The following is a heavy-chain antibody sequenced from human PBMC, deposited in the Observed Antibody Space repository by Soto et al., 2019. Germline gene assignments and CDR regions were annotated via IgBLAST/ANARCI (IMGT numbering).Heavy chain of an antibody. CDR1: GGTFSSYA. V-gene: IGHV1-69*12. CDR2: IIPIFGTA. D-gene: IGHD1-7*01. Sequence: QVPLVQSGAEVKKPGSSVKVSCKASGGTFSSYAISCVRQAPGQGLEWMGGIIPIFGTANYAQKFQGRVTITADESTSTAYMELSSLRSEDTAVYYCASHGITGTWVYYYGMDVWGQGTTVTVSS. CDR3: ASHGITGTWVYYYGMDV. J-gene: IGHJ6*02.